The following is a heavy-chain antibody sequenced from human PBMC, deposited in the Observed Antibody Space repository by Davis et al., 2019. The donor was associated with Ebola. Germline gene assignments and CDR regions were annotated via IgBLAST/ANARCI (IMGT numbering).Heavy chain of an antibody. Sequence: ASVKVSCKASGYTFTSYAMHWVRQAPGQRLEWMGWINAGNGNTKYSQKFQGRVTITRDTSASTAYMELSSLRSEDTAVYYCARGVSSGSYYWHFDYWGQGTLVTVSS. J-gene: IGHJ4*02. D-gene: IGHD3-10*01. V-gene: IGHV1-3*01. CDR1: GYTFTSYA. CDR2: INAGNGNT. CDR3: ARGVSSGSYYWHFDY.